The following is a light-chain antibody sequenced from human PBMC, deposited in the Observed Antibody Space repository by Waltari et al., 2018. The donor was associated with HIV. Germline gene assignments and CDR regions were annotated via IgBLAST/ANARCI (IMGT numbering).Light chain of an antibody. CDR1: SRDIGDYDY. CDR2: EVL. V-gene: IGLV2-8*01. J-gene: IGLJ2*01. CDR3: SSYGGNSNVI. Sequence: QSALTQPPSASGSPGQSVTISCTGTSRDIGDYDYVSWYQHQPGEPPQLLIYEVLNRPSGVPHRFSGSKSGNTASLTVSGLQAEDEADYYCSSYGGNSNVIFGGGTKLTVL.